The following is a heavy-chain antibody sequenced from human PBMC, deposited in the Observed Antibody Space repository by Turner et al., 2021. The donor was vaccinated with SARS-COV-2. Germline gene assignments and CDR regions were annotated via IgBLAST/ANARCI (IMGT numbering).Heavy chain of an antibody. V-gene: IGHV3-23*01. Sequence: EVQLLESGGGLVQPGGSLRLSCEAPGFTFSSYAMSWVRQAPGKGLEWVSAISGSGGTTYYADTVKGRCTISRDNSKNTLYLQMNSLRAEDTAVYYCAKADRVMIVVVITLFDYWGQGTLVTVSS. J-gene: IGHJ4*02. CDR2: ISGSGGTT. CDR3: AKADRVMIVVVITLFDY. D-gene: IGHD3-22*01. CDR1: GFTFSSYA.